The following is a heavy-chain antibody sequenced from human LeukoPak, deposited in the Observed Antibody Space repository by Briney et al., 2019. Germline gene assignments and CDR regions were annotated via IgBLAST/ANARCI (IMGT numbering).Heavy chain of an antibody. Sequence: GGSLRLSCAASGXTFRSYSMNWVRQAPGKGLEWVSSISSSSTYIYYADSLKGRFTISRDNAKNSLYLQVNSLRAEDTAMYYCARDPGDFALDWGQGTLVTVSS. CDR3: ARDPGDFALD. J-gene: IGHJ4*02. CDR2: ISSSSTYI. CDR1: GXTFRSYS. D-gene: IGHD1-1*01. V-gene: IGHV3-21*01.